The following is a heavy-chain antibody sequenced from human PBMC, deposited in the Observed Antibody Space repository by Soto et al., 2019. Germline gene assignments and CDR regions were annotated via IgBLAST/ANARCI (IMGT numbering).Heavy chain of an antibody. CDR3: ARGGRSAYYYYMGV. V-gene: IGHV4-59*01. J-gene: IGHJ6*03. Sequence: PSETLSLTCTVSGGSISTYYWSWVRQSPGKGLEWIGYVYYSGSTNYNPSLKSRVTISVDTSKNQFSLKLTSVTAADTALYYCARGGRSAYYYYMGVWGKGTTVTVSS. CDR1: GGSISTYY. CDR2: VYYSGST.